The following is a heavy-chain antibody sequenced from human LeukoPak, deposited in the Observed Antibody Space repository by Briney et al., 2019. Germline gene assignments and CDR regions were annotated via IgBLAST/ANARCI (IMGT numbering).Heavy chain of an antibody. CDR1: GGSISSSNW. V-gene: IGHV4-4*02. D-gene: IGHD6-19*01. CDR2: IYHSGST. J-gene: IGHJ5*02. Sequence: SETLSLTCAVSGGSISSSNWWSWVRQPPGKGLEWIGEIYHSGSTNYNPSLKSRVTISVGKSKNQFSLKLSSVTAADTAVYYCARDRTTVAGRVGPGFDPWGQGTLVTVSS. CDR3: ARDRTTVAGRVGPGFDP.